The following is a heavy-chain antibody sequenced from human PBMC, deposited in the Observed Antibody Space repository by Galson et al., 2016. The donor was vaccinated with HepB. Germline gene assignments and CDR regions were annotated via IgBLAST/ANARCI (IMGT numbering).Heavy chain of an antibody. J-gene: IGHJ6*04. D-gene: IGHD3-10*01. Sequence: SLRLSCASTFTDYGIHWVRQAPGKGLEWVAAMSYDGSTKEYADALKGRLIISRDSSKNTVSLQLKNLGSEDTGVYYCAKDFYTMVQGAMGYYGMDVWGKGTTVIVSS. CDR1: TFTDYG. CDR3: AKDFYTMVQGAMGYYGMDV. CDR2: MSYDGSTK. V-gene: IGHV3-30*18.